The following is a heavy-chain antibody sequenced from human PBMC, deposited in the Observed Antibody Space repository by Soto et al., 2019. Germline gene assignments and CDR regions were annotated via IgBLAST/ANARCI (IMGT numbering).Heavy chain of an antibody. CDR2: ISAYNGNT. J-gene: IGHJ5*02. CDR1: GYTFTSYG. Sequence: QVQLVQSGAEVKKPGASVKVSCKASGYTFTSYGISWVRQTPGQGLEWMGWISAYNGNTNYAQKLKGRVTMTADQSTSTAYMELGSLKADDTAVYYCAKVLPYYDILTGWIPWGQGTLVTVS. CDR3: AKVLPYYDILTGWIP. D-gene: IGHD3-9*01. V-gene: IGHV1-18*01.